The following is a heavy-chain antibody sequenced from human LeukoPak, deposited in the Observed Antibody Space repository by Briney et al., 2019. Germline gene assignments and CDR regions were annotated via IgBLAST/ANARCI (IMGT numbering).Heavy chain of an antibody. V-gene: IGHV3-66*02. J-gene: IGHJ4*02. CDR3: ARVSTYYYDSSGYYYDY. CDR2: IYSGGST. CDR1: GFTVSSNY. Sequence: GGSLRLSCAASGFTVSSNYMSWVRQAPGKGLEWVSVIYSGGSTYYADSVKGRFTISRDNSKNTPYLQMNSLRAEDTAVYYCARVSTYYYDSSGYYYDYWGQGTLVTVSS. D-gene: IGHD3-22*01.